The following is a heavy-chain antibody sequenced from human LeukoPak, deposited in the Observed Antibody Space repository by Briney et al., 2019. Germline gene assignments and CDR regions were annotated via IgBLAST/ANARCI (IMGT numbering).Heavy chain of an antibody. Sequence: PSETLSLTCTVSGGSISSYYWSWIRQPPGKGLEWIGYIYYSGSTNYNPSLKSRVTISVDTSKNQFSLKLSSVTAADTAVYYCAREAPPQSSSWYRNAFDIWGQGTMVTVSS. D-gene: IGHD6-13*01. V-gene: IGHV4-59*01. J-gene: IGHJ3*02. CDR1: GGSISSYY. CDR3: AREAPPQSSSWYRNAFDI. CDR2: IYYSGST.